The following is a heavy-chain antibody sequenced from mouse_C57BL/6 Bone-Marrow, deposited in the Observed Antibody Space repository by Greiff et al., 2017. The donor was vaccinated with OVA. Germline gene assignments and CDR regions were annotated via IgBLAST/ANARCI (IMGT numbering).Heavy chain of an antibody. D-gene: IGHD2-3*01. Sequence: QVQLQQPGAELVMPGASVKLSCKASGYTFTSYWMHWVKQRPGQGLEWIGEIDPSDSYTNYNQKFKGKSTLTVDKSSSTAYMQRSRLTSEDAAVYYCARYDGYYWYFDVWGTGTTVTVSS. J-gene: IGHJ1*03. CDR1: GYTFTSYW. V-gene: IGHV1-69*01. CDR3: ARYDGYYWYFDV. CDR2: IDPSDSYT.